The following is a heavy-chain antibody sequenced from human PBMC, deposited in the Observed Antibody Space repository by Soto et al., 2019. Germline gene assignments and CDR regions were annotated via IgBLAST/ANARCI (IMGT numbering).Heavy chain of an antibody. D-gene: IGHD1-26*01. Sequence: PGGSLRLSCAASGFSFSSYGMHWVRQAPGKGLDWVAVIWYDGSNKYYAESVKGRFTISRDNSKNTLYVQMNSLTVEGTAVYYCARAQYTGSYFDACDVWGHGTMVTVS. CDR1: GFSFSSYG. V-gene: IGHV3-33*03. J-gene: IGHJ3*01. CDR3: ARAQYTGSYFDACDV. CDR2: IWYDGSNK.